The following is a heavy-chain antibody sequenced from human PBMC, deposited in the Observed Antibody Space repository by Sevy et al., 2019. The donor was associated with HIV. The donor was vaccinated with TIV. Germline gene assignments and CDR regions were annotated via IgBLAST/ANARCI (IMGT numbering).Heavy chain of an antibody. CDR3: ARDYHGSGTYTGMDV. CDR2: ISYHGRDK. Sequence: GGSLRLSCVVSGITFSTSGMHWVRQAPGKGLEWVAVISYHGRDKFYADSVKGRSTISRDNSKNILYLQMNSLRAEDTAVYYCARDYHGSGTYTGMDVWGQGTTVTVSS. D-gene: IGHD3-10*01. V-gene: IGHV3-30*03. CDR1: GITFSTSG. J-gene: IGHJ6*02.